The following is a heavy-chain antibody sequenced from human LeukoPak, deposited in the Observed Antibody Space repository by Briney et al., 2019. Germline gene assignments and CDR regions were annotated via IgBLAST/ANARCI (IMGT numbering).Heavy chain of an antibody. CDR3: ARRMIVVFRYFDY. CDR2: ICDNGNT. V-gene: IGHV4-59*12. D-gene: IGHD3-22*01. CDR1: GGSFSPAH. J-gene: IGHJ4*02. Sequence: PSETLSLTCTFSGGSFSPAHWSWIRQPPGKGLEWIGVICDNGNTDYNPSLKSRVTISVDTSKNQFSLKLSSVTAADTAVYYCARRMIVVFRYFDYWGQGTLVTVSS.